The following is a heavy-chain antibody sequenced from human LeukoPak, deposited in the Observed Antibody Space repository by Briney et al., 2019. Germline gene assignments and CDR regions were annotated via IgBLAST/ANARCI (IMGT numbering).Heavy chain of an antibody. J-gene: IGHJ4*02. CDR2: INAGNGNT. Sequence: ASVKVSCKASGYTFTSYGISWVRQAPGQRLEWMGWINAGNGNTKYSQEFRGRVTITRDTSASTAYMELSSLRSEDMAVYYCAREGSIAVAGFDYWGQGTLVTVSS. CDR3: AREGSIAVAGFDY. V-gene: IGHV1-3*03. D-gene: IGHD6-19*01. CDR1: GYTFTSYG.